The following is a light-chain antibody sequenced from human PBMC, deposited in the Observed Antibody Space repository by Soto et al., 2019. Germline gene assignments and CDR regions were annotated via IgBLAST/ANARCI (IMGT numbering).Light chain of an antibody. CDR2: DVN. CDR3: TSWTTSTTMI. CDR1: SSDIGAYNF. Sequence: LTQPASVSASPGQSITISCTGTSSDIGAYNFVSWYQQHPGKAPKLMLYDVNIRPSGVSNRFSGSKSGNTASLTISGLQAEDEADYYCTSWTTSTTMIFGGGTKVTV. J-gene: IGLJ2*01. V-gene: IGLV2-14*03.